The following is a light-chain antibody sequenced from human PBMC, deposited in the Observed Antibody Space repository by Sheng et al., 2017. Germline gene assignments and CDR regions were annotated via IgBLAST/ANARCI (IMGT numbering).Light chain of an antibody. J-gene: IGLJ1*01. CDR2: QDN. CDR3: QAWDTNTGV. CDR1: KLGENL. Sequence: SYELTQPPSVSVSPGQTATITCSGDKLGENLTSWHQQKPGQSPVLVVYQDNKRPSGIPERFSGSISGNTATLTIRGSQAVDEADYYCQAWDTNTGVFGSGTKVTVL. V-gene: IGLV3-1*01.